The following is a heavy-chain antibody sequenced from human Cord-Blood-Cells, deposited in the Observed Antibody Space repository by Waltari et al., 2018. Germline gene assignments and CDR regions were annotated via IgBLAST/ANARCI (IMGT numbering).Heavy chain of an antibody. D-gene: IGHD3-22*01. CDR2: ISSSSSYI. J-gene: IGHJ4*02. Sequence: EVQLVESGGGLVKPGGSLRLSCAASGFTFSSYSMNWVRQAPGTGLEWVSSISSSSSYIYYADSVKGRFTISRDNAKNSLYLQMNSLRAEDTAVYYCARSPYDSSGYYYYFDYWGQGTLVTVSS. CDR3: ARSPYDSSGYYYYFDY. CDR1: GFTFSSYS. V-gene: IGHV3-21*01.